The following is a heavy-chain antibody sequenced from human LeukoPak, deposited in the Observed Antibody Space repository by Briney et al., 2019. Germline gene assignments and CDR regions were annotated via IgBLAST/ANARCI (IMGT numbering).Heavy chain of an antibody. CDR2: ITSSSSNI. CDR3: ARSNLNDY. J-gene: IGHJ4*02. Sequence: TGGSLRLSCAASGFTFSTYSMNWVRQAPGKGLVWVSAITSSSSNIYYADSVKGRFTISRDNAKNSLYLQMNSLRAEDTAVYYCARSNLNDYWGQGTLVTVPS. V-gene: IGHV3-21*01. CDR1: GFTFSTYS. D-gene: IGHD2/OR15-2a*01.